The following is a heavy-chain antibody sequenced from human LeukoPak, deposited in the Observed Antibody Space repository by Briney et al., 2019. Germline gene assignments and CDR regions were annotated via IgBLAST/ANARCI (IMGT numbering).Heavy chain of an antibody. CDR2: ISFSSSYI. CDR3: ARAHYDILTGYEPYYFDY. D-gene: IGHD3-9*01. Sequence: PGGSLRLSCAASGFTFSSYAMSWVRQAPGKGLEWVSSISFSSSYIYYADSVKGRFTSSRDNTKNSLYLQINSLRAEDTAVYYCARAHYDILTGYEPYYFDYWGQGTLVTVSS. V-gene: IGHV3-21*01. CDR1: GFTFSSYA. J-gene: IGHJ4*02.